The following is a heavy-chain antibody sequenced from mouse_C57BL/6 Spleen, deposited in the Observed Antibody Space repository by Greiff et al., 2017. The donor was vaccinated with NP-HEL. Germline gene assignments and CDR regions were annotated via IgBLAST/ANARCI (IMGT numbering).Heavy chain of an antibody. V-gene: IGHV1-52*01. CDR1: GYTFTSYW. CDR2: IAPSDSET. CDR3: ARLDTTVVDYYAMDY. D-gene: IGHD1-1*01. Sequence: QVQLLQPGAELVRPGSSVQLSCKASGYTFTSYWMHWVQQRPIQGLEWIGTIAPSDSETHYNQKFKDKATLTVNKSSSTAYMQLSSLTSEDSAVYYCARLDTTVVDYYAMDYWGQGTSVTVSS. J-gene: IGHJ4*01.